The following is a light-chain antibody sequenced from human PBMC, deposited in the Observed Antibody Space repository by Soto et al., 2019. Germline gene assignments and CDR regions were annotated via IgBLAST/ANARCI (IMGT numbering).Light chain of an antibody. V-gene: IGLV2-23*01. CDR1: SSDVGSYNL. CDR3: CSYAGDSTWV. Sequence: QSALTQPASVSGSPGQSITISCTGTSSDVGSYNLVSWYQQHPGKAPKLMIYEDNKRPSGVSDRFSGSKPGNTASLTISGLQAEDEADYYCCSYAGDSTWVFGGGTKLTVL. CDR2: EDN. J-gene: IGLJ3*02.